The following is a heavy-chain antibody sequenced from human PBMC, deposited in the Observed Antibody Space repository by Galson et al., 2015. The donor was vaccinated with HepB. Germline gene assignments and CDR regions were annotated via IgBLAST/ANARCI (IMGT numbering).Heavy chain of an antibody. CDR2: TYYRSKWYN. Sequence: CAISGDSVSSNSAAGNWIRQSPSRGLEWLGRTYYRSKWYNDYAVSVKSRITINPDTSKNQFSLQLNSVTPEDTAVYYCARVGNLEWLGNYFDYWGQGTLVTVSS. V-gene: IGHV6-1*01. CDR1: GDSVSSNSAA. CDR3: ARVGNLEWLGNYFDY. D-gene: IGHD6-19*01. J-gene: IGHJ4*02.